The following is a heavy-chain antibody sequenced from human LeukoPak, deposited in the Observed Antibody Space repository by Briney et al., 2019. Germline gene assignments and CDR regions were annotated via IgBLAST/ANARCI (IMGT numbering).Heavy chain of an antibody. Sequence: PGGSLRLSCAASGFTFSSYEMNWVRQAPGKGLEWVSYISSSGSTLYYADSVKGRFTISRDNAKNSLYLQMNSLRAEDTAVYYCAGEDIVANSQGGLDYWGQGTLVTVSS. CDR3: AGEDIVANSQGGLDY. CDR1: GFTFSSYE. V-gene: IGHV3-48*03. D-gene: IGHD5-12*01. CDR2: ISSSGSTL. J-gene: IGHJ4*02.